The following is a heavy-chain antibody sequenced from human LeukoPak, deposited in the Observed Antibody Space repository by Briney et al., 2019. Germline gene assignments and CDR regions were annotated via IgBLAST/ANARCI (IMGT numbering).Heavy chain of an antibody. J-gene: IGHJ6*03. V-gene: IGHV1-69*06. CDR3: ARGASGYDVDLHYYYYMDV. CDR1: GGAFSSYA. D-gene: IGHD5-12*01. CDR2: IIPIFGTA. Sequence: ASVKVSCKASGGAFSSYAISWVRQAPGQGLEWMGGIIPIFGTANYAQKFQGRVTITADKSTSTAYMELSSLRSEDTAVYYCARGASGYDVDLHYYYYMDVWGKGTTVTVSS.